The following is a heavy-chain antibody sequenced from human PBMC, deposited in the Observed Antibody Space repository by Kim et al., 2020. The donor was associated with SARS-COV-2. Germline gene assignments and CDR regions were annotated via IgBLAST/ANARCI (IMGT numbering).Heavy chain of an antibody. CDR3: ANGGGLTGRYYYMDV. CDR2: ISGSGGST. V-gene: IGHV3-23*01. Sequence: GGSLRLSCAASGFTFSSYAMSWVRQAPGKGMEWVSAISGSGGSTYYADSVKGRFTISRDNSKNTLYLQMNSLRAEDTAVYYCANGGGLTGRYYYMDVWGKGTTVTVSS. D-gene: IGHD1-20*01. J-gene: IGHJ6*03. CDR1: GFTFSSYA.